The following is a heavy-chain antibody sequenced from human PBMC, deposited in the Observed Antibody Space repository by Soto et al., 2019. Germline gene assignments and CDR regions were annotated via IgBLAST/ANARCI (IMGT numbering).Heavy chain of an antibody. CDR1: GYIFSDYG. CDR2: IIPYNDNT. V-gene: IGHV1-18*01. Sequence: ASVKVSCKASGYIFSDYGINWVRLAPGQGLEWMGWIIPYNDNTEYAENFQGRVTLTTDTSTSTVYMELRSLTPDDTGVYFCARKPYSHYYGMDVWGQGTSVTVSS. J-gene: IGHJ6*02. D-gene: IGHD2-21*01. CDR3: ARKPYSHYYGMDV.